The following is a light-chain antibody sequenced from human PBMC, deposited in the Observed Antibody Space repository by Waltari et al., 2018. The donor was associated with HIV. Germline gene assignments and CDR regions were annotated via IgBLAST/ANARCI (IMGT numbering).Light chain of an antibody. CDR2: WAS. J-gene: IGKJ2*01. CDR1: QSVLYSSSNKNS. V-gene: IGKV4-1*01. CDR3: QQYYNTPYT. Sequence: DIVMTQSPDSLAVSLGERATINCKSSQSVLYSSSNKNSLAWYQQKPGQPPKLLIYWASTREPGVPDRFSGSGSVTDFTLTISSLQAEDVAVYYCQQYYNTPYTFGQGTKLEIK.